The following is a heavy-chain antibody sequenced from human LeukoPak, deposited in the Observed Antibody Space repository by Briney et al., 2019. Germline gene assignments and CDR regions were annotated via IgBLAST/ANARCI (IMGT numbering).Heavy chain of an antibody. CDR3: AREPSDYGDYGRFDP. D-gene: IGHD4-17*01. J-gene: IGHJ5*02. CDR1: GFSFRSYA. Sequence: GGSRRLSCAASGFSFRSYALHWVRQAPGKGLEWVAVISYDGRNKYYADSVKGRFTISRDNSKNTLYLQMNSLRGEDTAVYYCAREPSDYGDYGRFDPWGQGTLVTVSS. V-gene: IGHV3-30*01. CDR2: ISYDGRNK.